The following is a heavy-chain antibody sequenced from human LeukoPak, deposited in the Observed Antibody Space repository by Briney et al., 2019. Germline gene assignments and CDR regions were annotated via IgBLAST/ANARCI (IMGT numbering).Heavy chain of an antibody. D-gene: IGHD6-19*01. V-gene: IGHV5-51*01. CDR3: ARRIGSGWYDY. CDR2: IYPGDSDT. Sequence: GESLKISCKGSGYKFNAYWIAWVRQMPGKGLEWMGIIYPGDSDTRYSPSFQGQVTISADKSISTANLQWSSLKASDTAMYYCARRIGSGWYDYWGQGTLVTVSS. CDR1: GYKFNAYW. J-gene: IGHJ4*02.